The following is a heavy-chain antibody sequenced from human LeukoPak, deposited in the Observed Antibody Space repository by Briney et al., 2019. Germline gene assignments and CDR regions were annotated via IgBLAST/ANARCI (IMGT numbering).Heavy chain of an antibody. Sequence: GGSLRLSCAASGLTFSNYAMSWVRQAPGKGLEWVSSISSSSSYIYYADSVKGRFTISRDNAKNSLYLQMNSLRAEDTAVYYCASDIILRFLEWLPAEAFDIWGQGAMVTVSS. D-gene: IGHD3-3*01. CDR1: GLTFSNYA. CDR3: ASDIILRFLEWLPAEAFDI. V-gene: IGHV3-21*01. CDR2: ISSSSSYI. J-gene: IGHJ3*02.